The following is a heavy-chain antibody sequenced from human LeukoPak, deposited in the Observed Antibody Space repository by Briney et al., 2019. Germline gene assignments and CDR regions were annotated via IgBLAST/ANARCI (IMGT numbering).Heavy chain of an antibody. CDR3: ARVHDRGYGMDV. CDR2: IYYSGSA. D-gene: IGHD1-1*01. Sequence: SETLSLTCTVSGGSISSYYWSWIRQPPGKGLEWIGYIYYSGSANYNPSLKSRVTISRDTSKNQFSLRLTSVTAADTAVYYCARVHDRGYGMDVWGQGTTVTVSS. J-gene: IGHJ6*02. V-gene: IGHV4-59*01. CDR1: GGSISSYY.